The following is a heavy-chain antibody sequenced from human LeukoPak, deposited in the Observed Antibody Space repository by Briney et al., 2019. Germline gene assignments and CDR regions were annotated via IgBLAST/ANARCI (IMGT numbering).Heavy chain of an antibody. Sequence: PSETLSLTCTVSGGSISSGSYYWSWIRQPAGKGLEWIGRIYTSGSTNYNPSLKSRVTISVDTSKNQFSLKLSSVTAADTAVYYCARGIRGYSYGFDYWGQGTLVTVSS. V-gene: IGHV4-61*02. D-gene: IGHD5-18*01. CDR2: IYTSGST. CDR1: GGSISSGSYY. J-gene: IGHJ4*02. CDR3: ARGIRGYSYGFDY.